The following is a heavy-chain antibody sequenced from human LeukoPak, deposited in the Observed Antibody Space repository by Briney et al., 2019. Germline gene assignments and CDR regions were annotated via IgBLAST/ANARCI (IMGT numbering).Heavy chain of an antibody. D-gene: IGHD3-10*01. Sequence: SETLSLTCTVSGGSISSGGYYWSWIRQPPGKGLEWIGEIYHSGSTNYNPSLKSRVTISVDKSKNQFSLKLSSVTAADTAVYYCARGDYYGSGSPDYWGQGTLVTVSS. CDR2: IYHSGST. J-gene: IGHJ4*02. CDR3: ARGDYYGSGSPDY. CDR1: GGSISSGGYY. V-gene: IGHV4-61*08.